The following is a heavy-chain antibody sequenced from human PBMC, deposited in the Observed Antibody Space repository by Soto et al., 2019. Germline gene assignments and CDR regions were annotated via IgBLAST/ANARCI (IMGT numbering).Heavy chain of an antibody. CDR3: AGRRWILNFDY. CDR1: GFTFSNAW. D-gene: IGHD5-18*01. CDR2: ISYDGSNK. Sequence: PGGSLRLSCAASGFTFSNAWMNWVRQAPGKGLEWVAVISYDGSNKYYADSVKGRFTISRDNSKNTLYLQMNSLRAEDTAVYYCAGRRWILNFDYWGQGTLVTVSS. J-gene: IGHJ4*02. V-gene: IGHV3-30*03.